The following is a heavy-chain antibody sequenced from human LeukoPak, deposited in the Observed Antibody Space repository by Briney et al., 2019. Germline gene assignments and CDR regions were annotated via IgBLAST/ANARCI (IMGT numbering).Heavy chain of an antibody. V-gene: IGHV3-30*18. CDR1: GFTFSSYG. Sequence: GGSLRLSCAASGFTFSSYGMHWVRQAPGKGLEWVAVISYDGSNKYYADSVKGRFTISRDNSKNTLYVQMNSLRAEDTAVYYCAKFGYSYDWGQGTLVTVSS. J-gene: IGHJ4*02. CDR2: ISYDGSNK. CDR3: AKFGYSYD. D-gene: IGHD5-18*01.